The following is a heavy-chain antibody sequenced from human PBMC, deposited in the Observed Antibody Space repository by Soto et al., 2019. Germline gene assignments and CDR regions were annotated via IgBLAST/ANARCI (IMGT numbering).Heavy chain of an antibody. Sequence: GGSLRLSCAGSGFTFSSQVMNWVRQAPGKGLEWVSYISRSGSNTYYADSVRGRFAVSRDNFRNSLFLQMDGLRVEDTAVYYCTSRYCSGDSCYPKALDFWGQGTLVTVSS. CDR2: ISRSGSNT. CDR1: GFTFSSQV. CDR3: TSRYCSGDSCYPKALDF. D-gene: IGHD2-15*01. V-gene: IGHV3-48*01. J-gene: IGHJ4*02.